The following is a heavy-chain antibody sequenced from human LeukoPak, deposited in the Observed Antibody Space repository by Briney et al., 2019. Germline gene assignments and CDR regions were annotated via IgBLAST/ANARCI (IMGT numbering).Heavy chain of an antibody. V-gene: IGHV3-23*01. J-gene: IGHJ6*02. CDR3: AKGTTVTTHYYYGMDV. CDR2: ISDSGGST. CDR1: GITLSNYG. D-gene: IGHD4-11*01. Sequence: PGGSLRLSCAVSGITLSNYGMSWVRQAPGKGLEWVAGISDSGGSTYYADSVKGRFTISRDNSKNTLYLQMNSLRAEDTAVYYCAKGTTVTTHYYYGMDVWGQGTTVTVSS.